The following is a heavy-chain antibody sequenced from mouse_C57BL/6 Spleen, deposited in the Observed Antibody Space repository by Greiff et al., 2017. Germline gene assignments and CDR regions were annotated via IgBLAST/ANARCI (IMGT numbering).Heavy chain of an antibody. V-gene: IGHV1-81*01. Sequence: VQLQQSGAELARPGASVKLSCKASGYTFTSYGISWVKQRTGQGLEWIGEIYPSSGNTYYNEKFKGKDTLTADKSSSTAYMELRSLTSEDSAVYFGARANYYGSSYVGYFDVWGTGTTVTVSS. CDR1: GYTFTSYG. D-gene: IGHD1-1*01. J-gene: IGHJ1*03. CDR2: IYPSSGNT. CDR3: ARANYYGSSYVGYFDV.